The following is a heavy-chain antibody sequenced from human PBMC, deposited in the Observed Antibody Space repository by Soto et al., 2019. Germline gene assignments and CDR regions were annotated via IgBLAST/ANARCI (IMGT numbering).Heavy chain of an antibody. V-gene: IGHV3-30*18. CDR1: GFTFSRYG. J-gene: IGHJ6*02. CDR3: AKDGGSIFSSYGMDV. D-gene: IGHD2-15*01. Sequence: GGSLSLSCAASGFTFSRYGMHWVRQAPGKGLEWVAVISSDGTNKYHADSVKGRFSISRDNSKNTLYLQMKSLRGEDTAVYYCAKDGGSIFSSYGMDVWGQGTPVTVSS. CDR2: ISSDGTNK.